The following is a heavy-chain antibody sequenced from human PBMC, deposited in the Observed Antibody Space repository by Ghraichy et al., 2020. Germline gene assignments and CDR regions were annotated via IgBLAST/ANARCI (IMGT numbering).Heavy chain of an antibody. CDR3: ARDSAPSDWYFDL. CDR2: IKQDGSEK. J-gene: IGHJ2*01. Sequence: GGSLRLSCAASGFTFSSYWMSWVRQAPGKGLEWVANIKQDGSEKYYVDSVKGRFTISRDNAKNSLYLQMNSLRAEDTAVYYCARDSAPSDWYFDLWGRGTLVTVSS. D-gene: IGHD3-10*01. V-gene: IGHV3-7*01. CDR1: GFTFSSYW.